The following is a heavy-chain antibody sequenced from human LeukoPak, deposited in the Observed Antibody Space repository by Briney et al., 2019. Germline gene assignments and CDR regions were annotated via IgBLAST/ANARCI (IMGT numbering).Heavy chain of an antibody. Sequence: GGSLRLSCAASGFTFSSYGMHWVRQAPGKGLEWVAFIRYDGSNKYYADSVKGRFTISRDNSKNTLYLQMNSLRAEDTAVYYCARANFPYYYDSNGLNAFNIWGQGTMVTVSS. CDR2: IRYDGSNK. J-gene: IGHJ3*02. CDR3: ARANFPYYYDSNGLNAFNI. V-gene: IGHV3-30*02. D-gene: IGHD3-22*01. CDR1: GFTFSSYG.